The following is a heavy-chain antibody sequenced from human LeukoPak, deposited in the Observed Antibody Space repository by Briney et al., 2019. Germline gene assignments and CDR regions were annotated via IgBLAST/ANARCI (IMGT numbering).Heavy chain of an antibody. D-gene: IGHD6-13*01. CDR3: AREGAAAGTVDY. V-gene: IGHV4-59*01. CDR2: IYYSGST. J-gene: IGHJ4*02. CDR1: GGSISSYY. Sequence: TSETLSLTCTVSGGSISSYYWSWIRRPPGKGLEGIGYIYYSGSTNYNPSLKSRVTISVDTSKNQFSLKLSSVTAADTAVYYCAREGAAAGTVDYWGQGTLVTVSS.